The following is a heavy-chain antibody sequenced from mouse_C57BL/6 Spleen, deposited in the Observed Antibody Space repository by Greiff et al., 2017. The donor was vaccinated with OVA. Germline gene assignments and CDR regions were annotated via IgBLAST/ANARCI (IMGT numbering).Heavy chain of an antibody. J-gene: IGHJ3*01. CDR1: GYSITSGYY. D-gene: IGHD2-4*01. CDR3: ARGHYDYGSY. CDR2: ISYDGSN. V-gene: IGHV3-6*01. Sequence: EVQLQQSGPGLVKPSQSLSLTCSVTGYSITSGYYWNWIRQFPGNKLEWMGYISYDGSNNYNPSLKNRISITRDTSKNQFFLKLNSVTTEDTATYYCARGHYDYGSYWGQGTLVTVSA.